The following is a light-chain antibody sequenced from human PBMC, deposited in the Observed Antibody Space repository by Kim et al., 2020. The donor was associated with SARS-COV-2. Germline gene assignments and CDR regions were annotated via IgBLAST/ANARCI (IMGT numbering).Light chain of an antibody. CDR1: QSVSSS. J-gene: IGKJ2*01. Sequence: EIVMTQSPATLSVSPGERATLSCRASQSVSSSLAWYQQRPGQAPRLLIYGASTRATGIPGRFSGSGSGTEFTLTISSLQSEDFALYYCQEYKKWPPHTLGQGTKLEI. CDR2: GAS. CDR3: QEYKKWPPHT. V-gene: IGKV3-15*01.